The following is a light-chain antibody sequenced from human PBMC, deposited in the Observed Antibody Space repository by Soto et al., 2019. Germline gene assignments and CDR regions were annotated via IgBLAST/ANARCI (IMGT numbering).Light chain of an antibody. Sequence: QSVLTQPASVSGSPGQSITISCTGTSNDIGTYNYVSWYQQHPGKAPKLIISDVTNRPSGVSNRFPGSKSGNTASLTISGLQAEDEADYYCSSYASSSTLVFGGGTKVTVL. J-gene: IGLJ2*01. CDR2: DVT. CDR3: SSYASSSTLV. V-gene: IGLV2-14*01. CDR1: SNDIGTYNY.